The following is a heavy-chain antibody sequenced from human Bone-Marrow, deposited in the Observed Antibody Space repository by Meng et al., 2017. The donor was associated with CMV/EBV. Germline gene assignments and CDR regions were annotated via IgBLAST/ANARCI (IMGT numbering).Heavy chain of an antibody. CDR2: MNPNSGNT. CDR1: GYTFTSYD. Sequence: ASVKVSCKASGYTFTSYDINWVRQATGQGLEWMGWMNPNSGNTGYAQKFQGRVTMTRNTSISTAYMELSSLRSEDTAVYYCARGVGASKVSNFDYWGQGTRVTVSS. J-gene: IGHJ4*02. V-gene: IGHV1-8*01. D-gene: IGHD1-26*01. CDR3: ARGVGASKVSNFDY.